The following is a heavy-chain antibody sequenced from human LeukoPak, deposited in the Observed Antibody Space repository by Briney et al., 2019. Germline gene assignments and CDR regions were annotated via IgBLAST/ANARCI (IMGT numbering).Heavy chain of an antibody. J-gene: IGHJ4*02. D-gene: IGHD3-10*01. V-gene: IGHV3-30*02. CDR3: AKDDGSGGYFDY. CDR2: IRYDAINNK. CDR1: GFTFSSYA. Sequence: GGSLRLSCAASGFTFSSYAINWVRQAPGKGLEWVASIRYDAINNKYSADSVKGRFTIYRDNSKNTLYLQMNSLRAEETDVYYCAKDDGSGGYFDYWGQGTLVTVSS.